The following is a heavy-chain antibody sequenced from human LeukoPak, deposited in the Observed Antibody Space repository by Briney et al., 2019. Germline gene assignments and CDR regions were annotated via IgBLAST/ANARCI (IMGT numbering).Heavy chain of an antibody. CDR1: GGSISSYY. CDR3: ARDGAGDYYDSSGYYYED. CDR2: IYYSGST. Sequence: SETLSLTCTVSGGSISSYYWSWIRQPPGKGLEWIGYIYYSGSTNYNPSPKSRVTISVDTSKNQFSLKLSSVTAADTAVYYCARDGAGDYYDSSGYYYEDWGQGTLVTVSS. D-gene: IGHD3-22*01. V-gene: IGHV4-59*01. J-gene: IGHJ4*02.